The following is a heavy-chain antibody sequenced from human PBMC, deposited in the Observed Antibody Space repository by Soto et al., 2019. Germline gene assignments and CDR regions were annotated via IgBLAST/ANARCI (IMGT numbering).Heavy chain of an antibody. CDR2: IGRRSDI. CDR3: AREETAWPLAYGLDV. J-gene: IGHJ6*02. Sequence: GPLRLSCEASGFSVSTYSMHWVRQAPGKGLEWVSSIGRRSDIYYADSVKGRFTISRDNAKNSVSLQMNSLRDEDTAVYYCAREETAWPLAYGLDVWGQGTTVTVSS. CDR1: GFSVSTYS. V-gene: IGHV3-21*01. D-gene: IGHD2-21*02.